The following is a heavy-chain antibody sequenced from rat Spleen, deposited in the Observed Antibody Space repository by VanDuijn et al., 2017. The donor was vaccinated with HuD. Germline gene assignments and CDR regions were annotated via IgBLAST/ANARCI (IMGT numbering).Heavy chain of an antibody. V-gene: IGHV3-1*01. D-gene: IGHD4-3*01. CDR1: GYSITSNY. CDR2: ITYSGST. Sequence: EVQLQESGPGLVKPSQSLSLTCSVTGYSITSNYWGWIRKFPGNKMEWLGHITYSGSTSYNPSLKSRLSITRDTSKNQFFLHLNSVTTEDTATYYCAGGWFAFWGQGTLVTVSS. J-gene: IGHJ3*01. CDR3: AGGWFAF.